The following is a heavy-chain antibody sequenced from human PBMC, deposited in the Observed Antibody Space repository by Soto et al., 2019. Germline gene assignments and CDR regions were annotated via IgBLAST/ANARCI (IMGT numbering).Heavy chain of an antibody. J-gene: IGHJ5*02. CDR1: GFSLSTSGVG. CDR2: IYWDDDK. V-gene: IGHV2-5*02. Sequence: QITLKESGPTLVKPTQTLTLTCTFSGFSLSTSGVGVGWIRQPPGKALEWLALIYWDDDKRYSPSLKSRLTIPXXTXKXXVVLTMTNMDPVDTATYYCAHILMYGSGSLNWFDPWGQGTLVTVSS. D-gene: IGHD3-10*01. CDR3: AHILMYGSGSLNWFDP.